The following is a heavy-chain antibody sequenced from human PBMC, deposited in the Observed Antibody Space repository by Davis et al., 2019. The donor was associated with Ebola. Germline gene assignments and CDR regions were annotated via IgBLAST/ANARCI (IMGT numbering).Heavy chain of an antibody. Sequence: GGSLRLSCAASGFTVSSNYMSWIRQAPGKGLEWMAVISYDGSNKYYTNSVRGRFTIFREDSKNTLFLQMRSLTTEDTAMYYCARVKETYIYDSSGANFDYWGQGTLVTVSS. CDR3: ARVKETYIYDSSGANFDY. V-gene: IGHV3-30-3*01. CDR2: ISYDGSNK. J-gene: IGHJ4*02. D-gene: IGHD6-19*01. CDR1: GFTVSSNY.